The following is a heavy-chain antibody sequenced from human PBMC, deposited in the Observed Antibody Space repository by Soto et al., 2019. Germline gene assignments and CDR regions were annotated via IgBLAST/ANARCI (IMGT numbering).Heavy chain of an antibody. CDR3: ARSLLDEYSSSWRSAYYGMDV. CDR1: GFTFSAYY. V-gene: IGHV1-2*02. J-gene: IGHJ6*02. Sequence: GASVKVSCKASGFTFSAYYIYWVRQAPGHGLEWIGWINPNSDGTNNAQKFQGRVTMTRDTSTSTVYMELSALIPDDTAVYYCARSLLDEYSSSWRSAYYGMDVWGQGTTVTVSS. D-gene: IGHD6-13*01. CDR2: INPNSDGT.